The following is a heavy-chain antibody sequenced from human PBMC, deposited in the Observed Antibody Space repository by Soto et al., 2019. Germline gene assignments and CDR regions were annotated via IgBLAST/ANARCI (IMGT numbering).Heavy chain of an antibody. V-gene: IGHV4-59*01. CDR2: IYYSGST. J-gene: IGHJ4*02. CDR3: ARAQRMDGSGSYYDY. CDR1: GXSISSYY. Sequence: LSLTFTVSGXSISSYYWSWIRQPPGKGLEWIGYIYYSGSTNYNPSLKSRVTISVDTSKNQFSLKLSSVTAADTAVYYCARAQRMDGSGSYYDYWGQGTLVTVSS. D-gene: IGHD3-10*01.